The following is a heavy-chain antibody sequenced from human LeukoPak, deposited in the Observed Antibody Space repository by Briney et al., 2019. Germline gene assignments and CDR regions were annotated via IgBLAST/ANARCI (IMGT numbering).Heavy chain of an antibody. CDR3: ARERPGEDTFDI. V-gene: IGHV3-48*03. CDR1: GYTFSSYE. D-gene: IGHD7-27*01. CDR2: ISSSGNTI. Sequence: GGSLRLSCAASGYTFSSYEMNWVRQAPGKGLGWVSFISSSGNTIYYADSVKGRFIISRDNAKNSLYLQMNSLRTEDTAIYYCARERPGEDTFDIWGQGTMVTVSS. J-gene: IGHJ3*02.